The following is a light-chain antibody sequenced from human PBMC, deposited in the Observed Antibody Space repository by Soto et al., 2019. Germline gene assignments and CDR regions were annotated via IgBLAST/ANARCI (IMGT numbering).Light chain of an antibody. CDR1: QTMSSW. Sequence: DIQMTQSPSTLSGSVGDRVTITCRASQTMSSWLAWYQQKPGKAPKLLIYKASTLKSGVPSRFSGSASGTEFTLTISSLQPDDFATYYCQQYNDYSPTWTFGQGTKVEIK. J-gene: IGKJ1*01. V-gene: IGKV1-5*03. CDR3: QQYNDYSPTWT. CDR2: KAS.